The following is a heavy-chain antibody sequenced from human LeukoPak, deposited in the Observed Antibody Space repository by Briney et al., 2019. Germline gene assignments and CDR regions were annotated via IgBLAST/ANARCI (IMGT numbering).Heavy chain of an antibody. Sequence: GSSVKVSCKASGGTFSSYTISWVRQAPGQGLEWMGRIIPILGIANYAQKFQGRVTITADKSTSTAYMELSSLRSEDTAVYYCARVGYCSGGSCYARWFDAWGQGTLVTVSS. CDR3: ARVGYCSGGSCYARWFDA. CDR1: GGTFSSYT. D-gene: IGHD2-15*01. CDR2: IIPILGIA. V-gene: IGHV1-69*02. J-gene: IGHJ5*02.